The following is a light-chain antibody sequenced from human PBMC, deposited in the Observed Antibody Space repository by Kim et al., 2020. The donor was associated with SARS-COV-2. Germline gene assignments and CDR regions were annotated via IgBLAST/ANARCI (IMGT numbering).Light chain of an antibody. CDR3: NSRDSSGNHWV. J-gene: IGLJ3*02. CDR2: GKN. Sequence: SSELTQDPAVSVALGQTVRITCQGDSLRSYYASWYQQKPGQAPVLVIYGKNNRPSGIPDRFSGSSSGNTASLTITGAQAEDEADYYCNSRDSSGNHWVFGGRTKRTVL. V-gene: IGLV3-19*01. CDR1: SLRSYY.